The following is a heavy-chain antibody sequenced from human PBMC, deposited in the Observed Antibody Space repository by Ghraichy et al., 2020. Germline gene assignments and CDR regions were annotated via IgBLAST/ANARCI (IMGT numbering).Heavy chain of an antibody. J-gene: IGHJ4*02. Sequence: GESLNISCAASGFTFSSYAMTWVRQAPGKGLEWVSAISGSGAYTYYADSVKGRFTISRDNSKNTLYLQMNSLRAEDTAVYYCAKEQWPVDYWGQGTLVTVSS. D-gene: IGHD6-19*01. CDR1: GFTFSSYA. CDR2: ISGSGAYT. V-gene: IGHV3-23*01. CDR3: AKEQWPVDY.